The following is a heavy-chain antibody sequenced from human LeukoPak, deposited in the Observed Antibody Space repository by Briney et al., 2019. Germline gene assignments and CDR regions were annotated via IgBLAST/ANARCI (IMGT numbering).Heavy chain of an antibody. V-gene: IGHV1-24*01. J-gene: IGHJ6*02. D-gene: IGHD1-7*01. CDR3: ATTWNYVSLNLAVRSYYYYYGMDV. Sequence: ASVKVSCKASGYTFTGYYMHWVRQAPGKGLEWMGGFDPEDGETIYAQKFQGRVTMTEDTSTDTAYMELSSLRSEDTAVYYCATTWNYVSLNLAVRSYYYYYGMDVWGQGTTVTVFS. CDR1: GYTFTGYY. CDR2: FDPEDGET.